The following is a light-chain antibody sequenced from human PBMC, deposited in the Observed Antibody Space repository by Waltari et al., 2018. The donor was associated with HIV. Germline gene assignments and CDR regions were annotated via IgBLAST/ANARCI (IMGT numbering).Light chain of an antibody. V-gene: IGLV1-40*03. Sequence: QSVLTQPPSVSGAPGQRVTISCSGNRTNLGAGFDVPWYQHLPGTAPKLLIYATTNRPSGVPDRFSGSKSGASASLAITGLQAEDEADYYCQSYDNSLTSYVFATGTRVTVL. J-gene: IGLJ1*01. CDR3: QSYDNSLTSYV. CDR1: RTNLGAGFD. CDR2: ATT.